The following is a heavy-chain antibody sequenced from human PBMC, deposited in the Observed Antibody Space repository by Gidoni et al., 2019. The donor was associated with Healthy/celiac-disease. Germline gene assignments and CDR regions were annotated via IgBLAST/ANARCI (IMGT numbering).Heavy chain of an antibody. CDR3: AKAITMVQGVIIWTYYFDY. CDR2: ISGSGGST. J-gene: IGHJ4*02. V-gene: IGHV3-23*01. Sequence: EVQLLESGGGLVQPGGSLRLSCAAPGCTFSRYAMSWVRQAPGKGLDWVSAISGSGGSTYYADSVKSRFTISRDNSKNTLYLQMNSLRAEDTAVYYCAKAITMVQGVIIWTYYFDYCGQGTLVTVSS. CDR1: GCTFSRYA. D-gene: IGHD3-10*01.